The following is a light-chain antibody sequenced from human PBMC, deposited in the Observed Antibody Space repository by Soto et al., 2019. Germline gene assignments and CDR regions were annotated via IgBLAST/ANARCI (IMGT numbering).Light chain of an antibody. CDR2: DAS. Sequence: DIQMTQSPSTLSASVGDRVTITCRASQSISSWLAWYQQKPGKAPKLLIYDASSLESGVPSRFSGSGSGTEITLTISSLQPDDFATYYCQQYNSYPGTFGQGTKVDIK. V-gene: IGKV1-5*01. CDR3: QQYNSYPGT. J-gene: IGKJ1*01. CDR1: QSISSW.